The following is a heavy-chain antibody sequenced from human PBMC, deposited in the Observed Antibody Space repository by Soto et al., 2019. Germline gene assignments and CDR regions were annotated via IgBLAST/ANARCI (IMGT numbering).Heavy chain of an antibody. V-gene: IGHV3-23*01. D-gene: IGHD3-3*01. CDR3: AKDRNYDFWSGYSPLDY. CDR1: GFTFSSYA. CDR2: ISGSGGST. J-gene: IGHJ4*02. Sequence: GGSLRLSCAASGFTFSSYAMSWVRQAPGKGLEWVSAISGSGGSTYYADSVKGRFTISRDNSKNTLYLQMNSLRAEDTAVYYCAKDRNYDFWSGYSPLDYWGQGTLVTVSS.